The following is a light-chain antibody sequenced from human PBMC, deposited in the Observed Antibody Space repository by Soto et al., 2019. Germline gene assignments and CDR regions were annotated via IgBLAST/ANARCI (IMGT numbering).Light chain of an antibody. CDR1: SGSIASNY. J-gene: IGLJ3*02. CDR2: EDN. Sequence: NFMLTQAHSVSESPGKTVTISCTRSSGSIASNYVQWYQQRPGSAPTTVIYEDNQRPSGVPDRFSGSIDSSSNSASLTISGLKTEDEADYYGQSYDGDIWVFGGGTKVTVL. V-gene: IGLV6-57*03. CDR3: QSYDGDIWV.